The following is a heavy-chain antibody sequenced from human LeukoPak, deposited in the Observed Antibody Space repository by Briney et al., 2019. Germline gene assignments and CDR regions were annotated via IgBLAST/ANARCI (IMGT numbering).Heavy chain of an antibody. CDR1: GGSVSSSNYY. V-gene: IGHV4-61*01. Sequence: SETLSLTCSVSGGSVSSSNYYWVWVRQAPGKGLEWIGYIYYSGSTNYNPSLKSRVTISVDTSKNQFSLKLSSVTAADTAVYYCAREVSAAGTGPFYYFDYWGQGTLVTVSS. J-gene: IGHJ4*02. CDR3: AREVSAAGTGPFYYFDY. CDR2: IYYSGST. D-gene: IGHD6-13*01.